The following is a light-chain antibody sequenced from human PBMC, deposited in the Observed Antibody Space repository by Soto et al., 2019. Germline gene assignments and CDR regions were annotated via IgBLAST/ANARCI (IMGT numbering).Light chain of an antibody. V-gene: IGLV2-14*03. Sequence: QSALTQPASVSGSPGQSIIISCTGTSSDVGGYNYVSWYQHHPGKAPKLMIYDVSTRPSGVSNRFSGSKSGNTASLTISGLPAEDEADYYCSSYTFNSVVFGGGTKLTVL. J-gene: IGLJ2*01. CDR1: SSDVGGYNY. CDR3: SSYTFNSVV. CDR2: DVS.